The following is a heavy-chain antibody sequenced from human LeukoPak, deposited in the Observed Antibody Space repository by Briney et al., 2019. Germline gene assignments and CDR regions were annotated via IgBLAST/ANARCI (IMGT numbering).Heavy chain of an antibody. D-gene: IGHD4/OR15-4a*01. J-gene: IGHJ4*02. Sequence: QPGGSLRLSCAASGFTFSSYAMNWVRQAPGKGLEWVSTSGSGGDTYYADSVRGRFTISRDNSKNTLYLQMNSLRAEDTAVYYCAKARGATYGTYYFDYWGQGTLVTVSS. CDR1: GFTFSSYA. V-gene: IGHV3-23*01. CDR3: AKARGATYGTYYFDY. CDR2: SGSGGDT.